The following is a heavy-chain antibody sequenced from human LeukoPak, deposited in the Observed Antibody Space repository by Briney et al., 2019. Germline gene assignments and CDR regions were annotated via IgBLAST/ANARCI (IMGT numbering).Heavy chain of an antibody. Sequence: GGSLRLSCAASGFDFSGYGMHWVRQAPGKGLEWLSFISYDGSHRYYADSVKGRFTISRDISKSTLYLQMSSLRAEDTAVYYCAKDGAWAVAKNFDYWGQGTLVTVSS. V-gene: IGHV3-30*18. CDR2: ISYDGSHR. CDR3: AKDGAWAVAKNFDY. CDR1: GFDFSGYG. D-gene: IGHD6-19*01. J-gene: IGHJ4*02.